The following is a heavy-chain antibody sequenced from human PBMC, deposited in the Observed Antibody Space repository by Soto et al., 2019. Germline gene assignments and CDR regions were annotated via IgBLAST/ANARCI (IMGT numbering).Heavy chain of an antibody. CDR1: GGSISSYY. J-gene: IGHJ4*02. D-gene: IGHD5-12*01. V-gene: IGHV4-59*01. CDR2: IYYSGST. CDR3: ARDSVGSGYD. Sequence: QVQLQESGPGLVKPSETLSLTCTVSGGSISSYYWSWIRQPPGKRLEWIGHIYYSGSTNYNPSLKSRLTISVDTSKNQLSLELSSVTAADTAVYYCARDSVGSGYDWGQGTLVTVSS.